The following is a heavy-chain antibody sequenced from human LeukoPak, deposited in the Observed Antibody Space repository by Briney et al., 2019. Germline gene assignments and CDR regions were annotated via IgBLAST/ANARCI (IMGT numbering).Heavy chain of an antibody. Sequence: SETLSLTCTVSGGSISSGDYYWSWIRQPPGKGLEWIGYIYYSGSTYYNPSLKSRVTISVDTSKSQFSLKLSSVTAADTAVYYCARGSFPGYDFDYWGQGALVAVSS. J-gene: IGHJ4*02. CDR3: ARGSFPGYDFDY. V-gene: IGHV4-30-4*01. D-gene: IGHD5-12*01. CDR2: IYYSGST. CDR1: GGSISSGDYY.